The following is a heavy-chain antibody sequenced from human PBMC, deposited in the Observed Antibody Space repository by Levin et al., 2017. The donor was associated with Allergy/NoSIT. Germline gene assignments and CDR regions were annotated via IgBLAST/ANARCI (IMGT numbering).Heavy chain of an antibody. CDR3: TSDPNWDPSRFDS. Sequence: GGSLRLSCAASGFTFSNVWMRWVRQAPGKGLEWVGRIKSKIDGGTTDYAAPVKGRFTISRDDSKSTLYLQMHSLRTDDTAVYYCTSDPNWDPSRFDSWGQGTLVTVSS. J-gene: IGHJ4*02. CDR2: IKSKIDGGTT. V-gene: IGHV3-15*01. CDR1: GFTFSNVW. D-gene: IGHD7-27*01.